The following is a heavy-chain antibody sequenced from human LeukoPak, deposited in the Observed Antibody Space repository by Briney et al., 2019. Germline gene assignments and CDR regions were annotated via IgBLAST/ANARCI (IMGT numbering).Heavy chain of an antibody. J-gene: IGHJ6*02. CDR3: ARDVRLVGAPRYYYYGMDV. Sequence: AASVKVSCKASGYTFTGYYMHWVRQAPGQGLEWMGWINPNSGGTNYAQKFQGWVTMTRDTSISTAYMELSRLRSDDTAVYYCARDVRLVGAPRYYYYGMDVWGQGTTVTVSS. D-gene: IGHD1-26*01. V-gene: IGHV1-2*04. CDR1: GYTFTGYY. CDR2: INPNSGGT.